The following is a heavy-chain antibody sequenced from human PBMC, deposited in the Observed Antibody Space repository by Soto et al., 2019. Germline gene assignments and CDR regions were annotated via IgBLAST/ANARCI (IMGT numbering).Heavy chain of an antibody. Sequence: QVQLQESGPGLVKPSQTLSLTCTVSGGSISSGGYYWSWIRHHPGKGLEWIGYIYYSGSTYYNPSLKSRVTISVDTSKNQFSLKLSSVTAADTAVYYCARIDYGDLRDAFDIWGQGTMVTVSS. D-gene: IGHD4-17*01. V-gene: IGHV4-31*03. CDR3: ARIDYGDLRDAFDI. J-gene: IGHJ3*02. CDR2: IYYSGST. CDR1: GGSISSGGYY.